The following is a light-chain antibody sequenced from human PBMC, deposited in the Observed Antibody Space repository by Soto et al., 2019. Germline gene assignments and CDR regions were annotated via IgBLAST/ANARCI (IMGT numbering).Light chain of an antibody. CDR3: QSYDTGLRTV. CDR1: SSNIGAGYD. CDR2: GNS. V-gene: IGLV1-40*01. J-gene: IGLJ7*01. Sequence: QSVLTQPPSVSGAPGQRVTISCTGSSSNIGAGYDVHWYQQLPGTAPKLLIYGNSNRPSGVPDRFSGSKSGTSASLAITGLQAEDEAGYYCQSYDTGLRTVFGGGTQLTVL.